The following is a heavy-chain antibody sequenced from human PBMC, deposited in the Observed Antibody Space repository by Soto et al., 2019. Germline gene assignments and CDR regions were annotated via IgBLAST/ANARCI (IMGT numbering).Heavy chain of an antibody. CDR2: ISYDGSNN. V-gene: IGHV3-30-3*01. CDR1: GFTFTSYA. J-gene: IGHJ5*02. D-gene: IGHD2-15*01. CDR3: ARDGRCSGGSCYRGSWFDP. Sequence: GGSLRLSCAASGFTFTSYAMHWVRQAPGKGLEWVAVISYDGSNNYFADSVKGRFTISRDNSENTLYLQMSSLRTEDTAVYYCARDGRCSGGSCYRGSWFDPWGQGTLVTVSS.